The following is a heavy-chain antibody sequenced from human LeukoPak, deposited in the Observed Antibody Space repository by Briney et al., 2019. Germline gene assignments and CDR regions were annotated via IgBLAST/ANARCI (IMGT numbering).Heavy chain of an antibody. J-gene: IGHJ3*02. Sequence: VKVSCKASGYTFTGYYMHWVRQAPGQGLEWMGWINPNSGGTNYAQKFQGRVTMTRDTSISTAYMELSRLRSDDTAVYYCARVLYYYDSSGLNDAFDIWGQGTMVTVSS. CDR1: GYTFTGYY. CDR3: ARVLYYYDSSGLNDAFDI. D-gene: IGHD3-22*01. CDR2: INPNSGGT. V-gene: IGHV1-2*02.